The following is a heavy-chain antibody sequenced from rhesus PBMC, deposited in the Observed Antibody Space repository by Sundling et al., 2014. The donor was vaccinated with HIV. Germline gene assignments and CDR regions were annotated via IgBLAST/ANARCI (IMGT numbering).Heavy chain of an antibody. CDR3: GRDPYSGGWSDGLHS. CDR1: GFTFSTFY. J-gene: IGHJ6*01. CDR2: IDTGGTNT. Sequence: EVQLVESGGGLAKPGGSLRLSCAASGFTFSTFYMYWVRQAPGKGLEWVSAIDTGGTNTYYADSVKGRFTISRDNSKNTLYLQMNSLRAEDTAVYHCGRDPYSGGWSDGLHSWGQGVVVTVSS. V-gene: IGHV3S42*01. D-gene: IGHD6-37*01.